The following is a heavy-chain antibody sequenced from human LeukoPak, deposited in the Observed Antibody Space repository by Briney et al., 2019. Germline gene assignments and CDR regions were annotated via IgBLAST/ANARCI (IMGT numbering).Heavy chain of an antibody. CDR3: ARSYGSGIVPYFDY. CDR1: GFTFGSYG. CDR2: IRSDGSNK. Sequence: GGSLRLSCAASGFTFGSYGMHWVRQAPGKGLEWVTFIRSDGSNKYYADSVKGRFTISRDNSKNMLYLQMNSLRAEDTAAYYCARSYGSGIVPYFDYWGQGTLVTVSS. D-gene: IGHD3-10*01. V-gene: IGHV3-30*02. J-gene: IGHJ4*02.